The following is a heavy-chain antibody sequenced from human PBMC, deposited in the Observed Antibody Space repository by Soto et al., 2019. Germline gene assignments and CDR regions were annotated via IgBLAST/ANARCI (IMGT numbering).Heavy chain of an antibody. CDR1: GGSISSGGYY. Sequence: QVQLQESGPGLVKPSQTLSLTCTVSGGSISSGGYYWSWIRQHPGKGLEWIGYIYYSGSTYYNPSLKSRVTISVDTSKNQFSLKLSSVTAADTAVYYCARGGGVVVVAATRYYGMDVWGQGTTVTVSS. V-gene: IGHV4-31*03. CDR2: IYYSGST. J-gene: IGHJ6*02. D-gene: IGHD2-15*01. CDR3: ARGGGVVVVAATRYYGMDV.